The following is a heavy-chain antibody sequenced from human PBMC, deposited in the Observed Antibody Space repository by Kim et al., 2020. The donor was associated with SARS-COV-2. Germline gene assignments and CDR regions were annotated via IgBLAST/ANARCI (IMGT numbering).Heavy chain of an antibody. D-gene: IGHD3-10*01. Sequence: GGSLRLSCAASGFTFNKSPMHWVRQAPGKGLEYVSAINSNGDSTYYAGSVRGRFTISRDNSKNTLYLQMGSLRPDDMALYYCARRPGGDAYYYFDPWGRGTPVTVSP. J-gene: IGHJ2*01. CDR1: GFTFNKSP. CDR2: INSNGDST. CDR3: ARRPGGDAYYYFDP. V-gene: IGHV3-64*02.